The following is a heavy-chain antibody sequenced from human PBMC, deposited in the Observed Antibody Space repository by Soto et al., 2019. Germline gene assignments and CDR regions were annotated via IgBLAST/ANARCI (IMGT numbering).Heavy chain of an antibody. CDR2: INHSGST. D-gene: IGHD3-16*02. CDR3: ARGWAWSYYDYVWGSYRSWYFDY. CDR1: GGSFSGYY. Sequence: PSETLSLTCAVYGGSFSGYYWWWIRQPPGRGLEGLGEINHSGSTNYIPSLKSRVTISVDTSKNQFSLKLSSVTAADTAVYYCARGWAWSYYDYVWGSYRSWYFDYWGQGTLVTVSS. J-gene: IGHJ4*02. V-gene: IGHV4-34*01.